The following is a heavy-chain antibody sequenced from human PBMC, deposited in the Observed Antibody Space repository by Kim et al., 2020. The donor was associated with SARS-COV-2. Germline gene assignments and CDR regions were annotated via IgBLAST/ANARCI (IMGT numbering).Heavy chain of an antibody. Sequence: SETLSLTCTVSGGSISSGDYYWSRIRQPPGKGLEWIGYTYYSGSTYYNPSLKSPVTISVDTSKNQFSLKLSSVTAADTAVYYCARGGMRYCTNGVCSSFGYWGQGTLVTVSS. D-gene: IGHD2-8*01. CDR3: ARGGMRYCTNGVCSSFGY. CDR2: TYYSGST. CDR1: GGSISSGDYY. J-gene: IGHJ4*02. V-gene: IGHV4-30-4*08.